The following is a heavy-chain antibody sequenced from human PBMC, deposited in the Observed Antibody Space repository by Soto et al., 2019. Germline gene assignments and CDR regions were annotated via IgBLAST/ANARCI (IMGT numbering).Heavy chain of an antibody. CDR3: AQDLKIQLWGGFDQ. D-gene: IGHD1-1*01. J-gene: IGHJ4*02. CDR1: GFTFSSHA. Sequence: EVQLLESGGGLVQSGGSLRVSCAASGFTFSSHAMSWVRQAPGKGLEWVSGITGSGGSTYYADSVKGRFTISRDNSKNTVYLQMNSLRAEDTAVYYCAQDLKIQLWGGFDQWGQGSLVTVSS. CDR2: ITGSGGST. V-gene: IGHV3-23*01.